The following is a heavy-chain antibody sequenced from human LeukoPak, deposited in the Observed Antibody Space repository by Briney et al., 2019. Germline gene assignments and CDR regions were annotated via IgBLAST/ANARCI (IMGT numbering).Heavy chain of an antibody. D-gene: IGHD6-6*01. Sequence: GASVKVSCKASGGTFSSYAISWVRQAPEQGLEWMGGIIPIFGTANYAQKFQGRVTITADESTSTAYMELSSLRSEDTAVYYCRYSSSAQYFDYWGQGTLVTVSS. CDR2: IIPIFGTA. CDR1: GGTFSSYA. CDR3: RYSSSAQYFDY. J-gene: IGHJ4*02. V-gene: IGHV1-69*13.